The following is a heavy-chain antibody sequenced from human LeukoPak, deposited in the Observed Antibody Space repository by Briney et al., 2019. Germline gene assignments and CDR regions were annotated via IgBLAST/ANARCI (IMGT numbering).Heavy chain of an antibody. D-gene: IGHD2-21*02. Sequence: SETLSLTCAVYGGSFSGYFWSWIRQPPGKGLEWIGSIYHSGSTYYNSSLKSRVTISVDTSKNQFSLKLSSVTAADTAVYYCARATARCGGDCPLDYWGQGTLVTVSS. J-gene: IGHJ4*02. V-gene: IGHV4-34*01. CDR3: ARATARCGGDCPLDY. CDR2: IYHSGST. CDR1: GGSFSGYF.